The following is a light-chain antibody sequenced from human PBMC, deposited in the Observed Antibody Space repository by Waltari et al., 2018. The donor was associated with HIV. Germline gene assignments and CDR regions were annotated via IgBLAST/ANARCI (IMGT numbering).Light chain of an antibody. CDR3: CSYAGSTTQV. CDR2: EVS. V-gene: IGLV2-23*02. CDR1: SSDVGSYKV. J-gene: IGLJ1*01. Sequence: QSALTQPASVSGSPGQSITISCTGTSSDVGSYKVVSWYQKHPGKAPKLMIYEVSKRPSGVSNRFAGSKSGNTASLTISGLQAEDEADYYCCSYAGSTTQVFGTGTKVTVL.